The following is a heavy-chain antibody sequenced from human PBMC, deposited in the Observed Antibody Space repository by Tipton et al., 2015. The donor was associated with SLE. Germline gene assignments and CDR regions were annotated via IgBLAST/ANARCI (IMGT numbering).Heavy chain of an antibody. J-gene: IGHJ5*02. CDR1: GGSFSGYY. CDR2: INHSGST. D-gene: IGHD3-10*01. CDR3: ARQAPTGRWFDP. V-gene: IGHV4-34*01. Sequence: TLSLTCAVYGGSFSGYYWSWIRQPPGKGLEWIGEINHSGSTNYNPSLKSRVTISVDTSKNQFSLKLSSVTAADTAVYYCARQAPTGRWFDPWGQGTLVTVSS.